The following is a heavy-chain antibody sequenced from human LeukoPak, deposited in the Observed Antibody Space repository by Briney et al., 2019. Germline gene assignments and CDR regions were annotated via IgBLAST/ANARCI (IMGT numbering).Heavy chain of an antibody. CDR3: AKPTPRITIFGVVPDYYMDV. J-gene: IGHJ6*03. Sequence: GGSLRLSCAASGFTFNNYGLTWVRQAPGKGLEWVSAISGSGGSTYYTDSVKGRFTVSRDNSKNTLYLQMNSLRAEDTAVYYCAKPTPRITIFGVVPDYYMDVWGKGTTVTVSS. CDR2: ISGSGGST. D-gene: IGHD3-3*01. V-gene: IGHV3-23*01. CDR1: GFTFNNYG.